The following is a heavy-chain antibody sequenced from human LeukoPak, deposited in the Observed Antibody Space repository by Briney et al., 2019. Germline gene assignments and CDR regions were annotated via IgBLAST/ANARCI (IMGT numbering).Heavy chain of an antibody. D-gene: IGHD3-10*01. J-gene: IGHJ4*02. CDR3: TGSGSYNRPFGYFDY. CDR2: ISYDGSNK. V-gene: IGHV3-30*04. CDR1: GFTFSSYA. Sequence: GGSLRLSCAASGFTFSSYAMHWVRQAPGKGLEWVAVISYDGSNKYYADSVKGRFTISRDNSKNTLYLQMNSLRAEDTAVCYCTGSGSYNRPFGYFDYWGQGTLVTVSS.